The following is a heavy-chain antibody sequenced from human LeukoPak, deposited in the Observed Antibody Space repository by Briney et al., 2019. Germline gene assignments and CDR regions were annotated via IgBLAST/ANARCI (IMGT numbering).Heavy chain of an antibody. CDR1: GFTFTTHW. Sequence: GGSLRLSCGASGFTFTTHWIHWVRQAPGKGLVWVSRIKPDGSDTNYADSVKGRFTISRDNAKNTVYLQMNSLRAEDTAVYYCAKETLVGAAFDYWGQGTLVTVSS. J-gene: IGHJ4*02. V-gene: IGHV3-74*01. D-gene: IGHD1-26*01. CDR3: AKETLVGAAFDY. CDR2: IKPDGSDT.